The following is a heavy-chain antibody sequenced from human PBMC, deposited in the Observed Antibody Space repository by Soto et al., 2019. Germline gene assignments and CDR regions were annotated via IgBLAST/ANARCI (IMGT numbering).Heavy chain of an antibody. CDR2: ISYDGSNK. D-gene: IGHD1-26*01. Sequence: LRLSFAASGFTFSSYAMHWVRQAPGKGLEWVAVISYDGSNKYYADSVKGRFTISRDNSKNTLYLQMNSLRAEDTAVYYCAREFFDSGSYGAFDIWGQGTMVTGSS. CDR3: AREFFDSGSYGAFDI. CDR1: GFTFSSYA. J-gene: IGHJ3*02. V-gene: IGHV3-30-3*01.